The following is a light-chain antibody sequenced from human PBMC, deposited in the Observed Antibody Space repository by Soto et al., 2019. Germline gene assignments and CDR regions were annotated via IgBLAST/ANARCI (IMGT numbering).Light chain of an antibody. CDR2: EVS. V-gene: IGLV2-14*01. CDR1: SSDVGGYNY. CDR3: SSYTSSSTSYV. Sequence: QSALTQPASVSGSPGQSITISCTGTSSDVGGYNYVSWYQQHPGKAPKLMIYEVSNRPSGVSNRFSGSKSGNTASLTISGLQAEDGADYYCSSYTSSSTSYVFGTGTQLTVL. J-gene: IGLJ1*01.